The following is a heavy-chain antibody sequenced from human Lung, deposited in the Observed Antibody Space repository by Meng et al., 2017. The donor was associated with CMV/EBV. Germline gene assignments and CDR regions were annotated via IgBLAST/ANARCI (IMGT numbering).Heavy chain of an antibody. D-gene: IGHD6-19*01. Sequence: GESXKISXAASGFTVSDNYMSWVRQAPGKGLQWVATISYDGNTQVYADSVKGRFSVSRDNSKKTLDLRMNSLRPEDTALYYCAAFLAGASSTSPANDYWGLGTXVTVSS. V-gene: IGHV3-30*03. CDR3: AAFLAGASSTSPANDY. J-gene: IGHJ4*02. CDR2: ISYDGNTQ. CDR1: GFTVSDNY.